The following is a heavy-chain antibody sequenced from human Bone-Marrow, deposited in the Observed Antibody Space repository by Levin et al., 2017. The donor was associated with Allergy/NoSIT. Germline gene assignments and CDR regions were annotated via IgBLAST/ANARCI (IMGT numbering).Heavy chain of an antibody. D-gene: IGHD6-13*01. J-gene: IGHJ4*02. V-gene: IGHV1-2*02. CDR2: INPNSGGT. CDR1: GYTFTGYY. Sequence: GESLKISCKASGYTFTGYYMHWVRQAPGQGLEWMGWINPNSGGTNYAQKFQGRVTMTRDTSISTAYMELSRLRSDDTAVYYCASAGYSSSLTPFDYWGQGTLVTVSS. CDR3: ASAGYSSSLTPFDY.